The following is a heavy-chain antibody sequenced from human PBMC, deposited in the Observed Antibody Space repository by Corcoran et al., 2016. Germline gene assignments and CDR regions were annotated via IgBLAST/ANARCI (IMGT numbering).Heavy chain of an antibody. CDR1: GYTFTSYY. CDR2: INPSGGST. J-gene: IGHJ5*02. V-gene: IGHV1-46*01. Sequence: QVQLVQSGAEVKKPGASVKVSCKASGYTFTSYYMHWVRQAPGQGLAWMGIINPSGGSTSYAQKFQGRVTMTRDTSPSTDYMELSSLRSEDTAVYYWAGARTLIAVAGTHVGGWFDPWGQGTLVTVSS. CDR3: AGARTLIAVAGTHVGGWFDP. D-gene: IGHD6-19*01.